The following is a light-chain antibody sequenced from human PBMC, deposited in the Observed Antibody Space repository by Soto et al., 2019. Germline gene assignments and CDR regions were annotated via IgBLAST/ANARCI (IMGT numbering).Light chain of an antibody. CDR1: QSVSSSY. Sequence: EIVLTQSPGTLSLSPGEGATLSCRASQSVSSSYLAWYQQKPGQAPRLLIYGASSRATGIPDRFSGSGSGTDFTLTISRLEPEDFAVYYCQQSGSSSGWTFGQGTKVDI. CDR2: GAS. J-gene: IGKJ1*01. V-gene: IGKV3-20*01. CDR3: QQSGSSSGWT.